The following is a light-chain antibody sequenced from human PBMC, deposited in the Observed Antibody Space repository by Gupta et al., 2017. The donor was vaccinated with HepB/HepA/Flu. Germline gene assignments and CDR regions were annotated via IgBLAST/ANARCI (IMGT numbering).Light chain of an antibody. CDR3: QVWDSPADHWV. V-gene: IGLV3-21*03. J-gene: IGLJ3*02. Sequence: SYPLTQSPSVSAAPGKTATITCGGYDMGSKSVHWYQQKPGQAPVLVVHVDKDRPSGIPERFSGSNSGNTATLTISRVEAGDEADYYCQVWDSPADHWVFGGGTTLTVL. CDR1: DMGSKS. CDR2: VDK.